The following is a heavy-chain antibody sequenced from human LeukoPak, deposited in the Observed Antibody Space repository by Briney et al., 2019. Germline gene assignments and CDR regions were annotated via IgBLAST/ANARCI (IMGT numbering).Heavy chain of an antibody. V-gene: IGHV4-31*03. CDR2: IYYSGDT. CDR1: GVSISSGGYY. D-gene: IGHD3-22*01. Sequence: SETLSLTCTVSGVSISSGGYYWTWIRQYPGKGLEWIGYIYYSGDTYYNPSLKSRVTISVDTSKNQFSLRLGSVTAADTAVYYCARLDSSGYSYYYYYMDVWDKGTTVTVSS. J-gene: IGHJ6*03. CDR3: ARLDSSGYSYYYYYMDV.